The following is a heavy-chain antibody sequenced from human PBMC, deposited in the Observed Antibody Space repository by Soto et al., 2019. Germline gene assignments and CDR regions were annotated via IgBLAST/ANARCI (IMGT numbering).Heavy chain of an antibody. J-gene: IGHJ6*02. D-gene: IGHD3-10*01. CDR2: IYHSGGA. CDR3: ARDYYGAGSQYYYYGMEV. Sequence: PSETLSLTCTVSGDSITSGGYYWSWLRQQPGKCLEWIGYIYHSGGASYNPSLRGRAVISIDTSKNQFFLRMNAVTAADTATYYCARDYYGAGSQYYYYGMEVWGQGTTVTVYS. V-gene: IGHV4-31*03. CDR1: GDSITSGGYY.